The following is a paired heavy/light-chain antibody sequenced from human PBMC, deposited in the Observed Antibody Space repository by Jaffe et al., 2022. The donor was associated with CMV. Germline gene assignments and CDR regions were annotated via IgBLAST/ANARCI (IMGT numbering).Light chain of an antibody. CDR3: QQLNSYPRT. Sequence: DIQLTQSPSFLSASVGDRVTITCRASQGISSYLAWYQQKPGKAPKLLIYAASTLQSGVPSRFSGSGSGTEFTLTISSLQPEDFATYYCQQLNSYPRTFGQGTRLEIK. V-gene: IGKV1-9*01. J-gene: IGKJ5*01. CDR1: QGISSY. CDR2: AAS.
Heavy chain of an antibody. CDR3: ARGRAWGGSYPLNY. CDR1: GFTFSDYY. D-gene: IGHD1-26*01. J-gene: IGHJ4*02. CDR2: ISSSGSTI. Sequence: QVQLVESGGGLVKPGGSLRLSCAASGFTFSDYYMSWIRQAPGKGLEWVSYISSSGSTIYYADSVKGRFTISRDNAKNSLYLQMNSLRAEDTAVYYCARGRAWGGSYPLNYWGQGTLVTVSS. V-gene: IGHV3-11*01.